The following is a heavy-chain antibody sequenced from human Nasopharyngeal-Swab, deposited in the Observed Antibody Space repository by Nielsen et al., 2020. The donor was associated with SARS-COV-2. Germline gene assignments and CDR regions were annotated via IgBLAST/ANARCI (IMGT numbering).Heavy chain of an antibody. J-gene: IGHJ5*02. CDR3: ARVVGATGEFWFDP. V-gene: IGHV1-18*01. CDR2: ISAYNGNT. Sequence: ASVKVSCNASFYTFPSYVISWVRQAPGQGLEWMGWISAYNGNTNYAQKLQGRVTMTTDTSTSTAYMELRSLRSDDTAVYYCARVVGATGEFWFDPWGQGTLVTVSS. D-gene: IGHD1-26*01. CDR1: FYTFPSYV.